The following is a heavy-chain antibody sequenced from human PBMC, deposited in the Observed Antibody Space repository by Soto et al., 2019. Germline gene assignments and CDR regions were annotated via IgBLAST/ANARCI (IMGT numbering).Heavy chain of an antibody. CDR3: AKYFVVPADISKYYFDY. CDR1: GFTFSSYA. V-gene: IGHV3-23*01. Sequence: PGGSLRLSCAASGFTFSSYAMSWVRQAPGKGLEWVSAISGSGGSTYYADSVKGRFTISRDNSKNTLYLQMNSLRAGDTAVYYCAKYFVVPADISKYYFDYWGQGTLVTVSS. CDR2: ISGSGGST. J-gene: IGHJ4*02. D-gene: IGHD2-2*01.